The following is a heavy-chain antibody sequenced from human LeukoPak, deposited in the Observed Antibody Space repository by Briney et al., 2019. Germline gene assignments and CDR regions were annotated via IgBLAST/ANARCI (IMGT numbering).Heavy chain of an antibody. CDR2: VHLDGRT. CDR3: AREGGFYRPLDY. CDR1: GGSISSYY. Sequence: SETLSLTCTVSGGSISSYYWTWIRQPPGKGLEWIGEVHLDGRTNYNPSLKSRLIMSVDLPENHISPKLTSVTAADTAVYYCAREGGFYRPLDYSGQGTLVTVSS. D-gene: IGHD3-3*01. V-gene: IGHV4-59*12. J-gene: IGHJ4*02.